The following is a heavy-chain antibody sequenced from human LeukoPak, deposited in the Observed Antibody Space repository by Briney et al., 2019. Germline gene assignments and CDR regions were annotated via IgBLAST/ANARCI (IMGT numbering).Heavy chain of an antibody. V-gene: IGHV1-69*13. D-gene: IGHD2-15*01. CDR3: ARAYCSGGSCYSAYYYGMDV. CDR2: IIPIFGTA. J-gene: IGHJ6*02. CDR1: GGTFSSYA. Sequence: GASVKVSCKASGGTFSSYAISWVRPAPGQGLEWMGGIIPIFGTANYAQKFQGRVTITADESTSTAYMELSSLRSEDTAVYYCARAYCSGGSCYSAYYYGMDVWGQGTTVTVSS.